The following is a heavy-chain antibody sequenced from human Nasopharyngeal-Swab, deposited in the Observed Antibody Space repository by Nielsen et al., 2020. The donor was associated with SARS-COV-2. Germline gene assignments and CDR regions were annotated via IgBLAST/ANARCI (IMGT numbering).Heavy chain of an antibody. CDR3: ARVSRAISGGY. D-gene: IGHD1-20*01. Sequence: SLNTSYASSGFTTSNYRKSWLRPPPRKLLEWVANIKDDGSAKYCLDSVKGRFTISSDNAETSQYREMNRLRAEDTAVYYCARVSRAISGGYWGQGTLVTVSS. J-gene: IGHJ4*02. CDR2: IKDDGSAK. V-gene: IGHV3-7*01. CDR1: GFTTSNYR.